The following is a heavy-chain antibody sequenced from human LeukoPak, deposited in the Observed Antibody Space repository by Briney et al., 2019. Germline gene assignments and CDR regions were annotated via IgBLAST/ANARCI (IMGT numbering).Heavy chain of an antibody. CDR3: ARDGSGTITYFDY. CDR1: GGSISISNYF. CDR2: IYHSGST. D-gene: IGHD3-10*01. V-gene: IGHV4-39*07. J-gene: IGHJ4*02. Sequence: SETLSLTCSVSGGSISISNYFWGWIRQPPGKGLEWIGEIYHSGSTNYNPSLKSRVTISVDKSKNQFSLKLSSVTAADTAVYYCARDGSGTITYFDYWGQGTLVTVSS.